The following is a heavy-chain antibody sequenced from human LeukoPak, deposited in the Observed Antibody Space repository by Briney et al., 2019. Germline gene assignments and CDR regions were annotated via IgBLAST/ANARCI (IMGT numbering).Heavy chain of an antibody. CDR2: ISSSGSTI. Sequence: LSLTCTVSGGSISSSSYYWGWIRQPPGKGLEWVSYISSSGSTIYYADSVKGRFTISRDNAKNSLYLQMNSLRAEDTAVYYCAELGITMIEGVWGKGTTVTISS. J-gene: IGHJ6*04. V-gene: IGHV3-11*04. CDR3: AELGITMIEGV. CDR1: GGSISSSSYY. D-gene: IGHD3-22*01.